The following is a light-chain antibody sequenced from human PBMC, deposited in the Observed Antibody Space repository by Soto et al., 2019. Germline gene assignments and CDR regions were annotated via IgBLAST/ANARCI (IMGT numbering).Light chain of an antibody. V-gene: IGKV1D-13*01. Sequence: AIQLTQSPSSLSASVGDRVTITCRASQGISSAVAWYQQKPGKPPKLLMYDASSLESGVPPRFSGSGCGTDVTLLISSMQPEDFATYYCQQFNNYPRTFGQGTRLEIK. CDR2: DAS. J-gene: IGKJ5*01. CDR1: QGISSA. CDR3: QQFNNYPRT.